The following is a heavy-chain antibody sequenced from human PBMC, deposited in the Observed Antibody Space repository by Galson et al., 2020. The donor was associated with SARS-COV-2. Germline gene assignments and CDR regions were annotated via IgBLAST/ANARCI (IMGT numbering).Heavy chain of an antibody. CDR2: ISAYNGNT. D-gene: IGHD3-10*01. CDR1: GYTFTSYG. J-gene: IGHJ6*02. CDR3: ARYYYYGSGSYYNVHYYYYGMDV. Sequence: ASVKVSCKASGYTFTSYGISWVRQAPGQGLEWMGWISAYNGNTNYAQKLQGRVTMTTDTSTSTAYMELRSLRSDDTAVYYCARYYYYGSGSYYNVHYYYYGMDVWGQGTTVTVSS. V-gene: IGHV1-18*04.